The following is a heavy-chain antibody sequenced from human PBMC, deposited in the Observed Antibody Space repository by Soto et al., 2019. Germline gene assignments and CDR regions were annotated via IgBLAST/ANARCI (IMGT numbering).Heavy chain of an antibody. CDR1: GGSISSYY. CDR2: IYYNGNT. J-gene: IGHJ4*02. D-gene: IGHD2-15*01. V-gene: IGHV4-59*01. Sequence: SETLSLTCTVSGGSISSYYWSWIRQPPGKGLEWIGYIYYNGNTNYNPSLKSRVTISVDTSKNQFSLKLSSVTAADTAVYYCARVPYYGGSKDYWGQGTLVTVSS. CDR3: ARVPYYGGSKDY.